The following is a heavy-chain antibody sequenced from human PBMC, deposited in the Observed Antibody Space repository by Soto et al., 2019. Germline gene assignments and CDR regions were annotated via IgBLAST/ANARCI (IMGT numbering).Heavy chain of an antibody. CDR2: ISSSSSTI. D-gene: IGHD3-3*01. CDR3: ARVIWSGHLTSDL. V-gene: IGHV3-48*02. Sequence: VKVVESGGGLVHPGGSLRLSCAASGFTFSSNSMNWVRQAPGKGLEWISYISSSSSTIYADSVKGRFTISRDNAKNSLYLQMNSLRDEDTAVYYCARVIWSGHLTSDLWGQGTLVTVSS. J-gene: IGHJ5*02. CDR1: GFTFSSNS.